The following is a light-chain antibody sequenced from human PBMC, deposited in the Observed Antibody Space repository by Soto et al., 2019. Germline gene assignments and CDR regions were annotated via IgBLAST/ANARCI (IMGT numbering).Light chain of an antibody. CDR2: INYDGTH. V-gene: IGLV4-69*01. CDR3: QSLGTGIQV. CDR1: SGYSTYA. Sequence: HPVLTQSPSASASLGASVKLTCTLSSGYSTYAIAWHQQQSEKGPRFLMKINYDGTHSKGDGFFDRFSGSSSGAERHLTISSLQSEDEADYYCQSLGTGIQVFGGGTKLTVL. J-gene: IGLJ3*02.